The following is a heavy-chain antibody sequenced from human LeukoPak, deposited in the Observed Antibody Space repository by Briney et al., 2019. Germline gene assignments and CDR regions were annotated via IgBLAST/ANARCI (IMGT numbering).Heavy chain of an antibody. CDR3: AREGISGSYPPPPYYFDY. Sequence: SETLSLTCTVPGGSLSSSFWSWIRPPAGEGVEWIGRIYASGSTNYNPPLKSRVTMSVDTSKHQFSLKLSSVTDADTAVYYCAREGISGSYPPPPYYFDYWGQGTLVTVSS. D-gene: IGHD1-26*01. CDR2: IYASGST. CDR1: GGSLSSSF. V-gene: IGHV4-4*07. J-gene: IGHJ4*02.